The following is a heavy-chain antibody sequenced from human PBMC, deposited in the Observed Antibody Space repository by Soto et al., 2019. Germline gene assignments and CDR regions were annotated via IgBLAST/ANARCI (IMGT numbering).Heavy chain of an antibody. D-gene: IGHD3-3*01. J-gene: IGHJ6*03. CDR3: ARWDDLRYYYYYYMDV. CDR1: GFTFSSYS. Sequence: GGSLRLSCAASGFTFSSYSMNWVRQAPGKGLEWVSYISSSSSTIYYADSVKGRFTISRDNAKNSLYLQMNSLRAEDTAVYYCARWDDLRYYYYYYMDVWGKGTTVTVSS. CDR2: ISSSSSTI. V-gene: IGHV3-48*01.